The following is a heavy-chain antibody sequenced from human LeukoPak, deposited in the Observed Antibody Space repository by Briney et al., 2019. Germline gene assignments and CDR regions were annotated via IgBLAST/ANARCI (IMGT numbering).Heavy chain of an antibody. CDR3: ARDTYYYDSGSYPPDY. J-gene: IGHJ4*02. V-gene: IGHV4-34*01. D-gene: IGHD3-10*01. CDR2: INHSGST. Sequence: SETLSLTCAVYGGSFSGYYWSWIRQPPGKGLEWIGEINHSGSTNYNPSLKSRVTISVDTSKNQFSLKLSSVTAADTAVYFCARDTYYYDSGSYPPDYWGQGTLVTVSS. CDR1: GGSFSGYY.